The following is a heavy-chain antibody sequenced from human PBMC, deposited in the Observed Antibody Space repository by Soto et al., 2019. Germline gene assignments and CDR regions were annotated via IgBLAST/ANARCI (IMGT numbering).Heavy chain of an antibody. V-gene: IGHV4-39*01. CDR3: ANDGSGGGGPPYGMDV. D-gene: IGHD3-10*01. CDR1: GGSISSSSYY. Sequence: KPSETLSLTCTVSGGSISSSSYYWGWIRQPPGKGLEWIGSIYYSGSTYYNPSLKSRVTISVDTSKNQFSLKLSSVTAADTAVYYCANDGSGGGGPPYGMDVWGQGTTVTVSS. CDR2: IYYSGST. J-gene: IGHJ6*02.